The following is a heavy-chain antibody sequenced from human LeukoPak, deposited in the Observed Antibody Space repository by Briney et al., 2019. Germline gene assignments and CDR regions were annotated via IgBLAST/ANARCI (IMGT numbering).Heavy chain of an antibody. D-gene: IGHD2-2*03. J-gene: IGHJ6*03. CDR1: GYTFTGYY. CDR3: AIGSGYYYYYMDV. V-gene: IGHV1-2*02. Sequence: ASVTVSCKASGYTFTGYYMHWVRQAPGQGLEWMGWINPNSGGTNYAQKFQGRVTMTRDTSISTAYMELSRLRSDDTAVYYCAIGSGYYYYYMDVWGKGTTVTVSS. CDR2: INPNSGGT.